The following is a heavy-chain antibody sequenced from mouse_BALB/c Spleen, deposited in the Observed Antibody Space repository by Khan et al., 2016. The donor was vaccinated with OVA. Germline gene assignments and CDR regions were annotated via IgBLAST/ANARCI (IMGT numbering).Heavy chain of an antibody. CDR3: VRGHYGDPFAY. CDR1: GFTFSDYY. D-gene: IGHD2-13*01. Sequence: EVELVESGGGLVKPGGSLKLSCAASGFTFSDYYMYWVRQIPEKRLEWVATISDGGSYTYYTDSVKGRFTISSDDAKNNPYLQMNSLKSEDTAIYYCVRGHYGDPFAYWGQGTLGTGAA. CDR2: ISDGGSYT. J-gene: IGHJ3*01. V-gene: IGHV5-4*02.